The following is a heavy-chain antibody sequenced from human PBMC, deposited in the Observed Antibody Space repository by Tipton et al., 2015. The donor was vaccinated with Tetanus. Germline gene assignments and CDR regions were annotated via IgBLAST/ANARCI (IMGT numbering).Heavy chain of an antibody. D-gene: IGHD1-20*01. CDR3: ARAGGGGRRINGPAGIDY. CDR2: INPIGGST. Sequence: QSGAEVKKPGASVKVSCKASGYTLTSYHMHWVRQAPGQGLEWMGIINPIGGSTSYAQKFQGRITRTGDTSTSTVYMDLKSLRSGDTAVYYCARAGGGGRRINGPAGIDYWGQGTLVTVSS. CDR1: GYTLTSYH. V-gene: IGHV1-46*01. J-gene: IGHJ4*02.